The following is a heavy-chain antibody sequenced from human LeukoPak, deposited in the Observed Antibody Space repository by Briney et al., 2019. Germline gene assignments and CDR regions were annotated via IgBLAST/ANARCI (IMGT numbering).Heavy chain of an antibody. D-gene: IGHD5-18*01. CDR2: IYYSGST. CDR3: ARGFRGYSFGGGFYFDY. V-gene: IGHV4-31*03. Sequence: PSETLSLTCTVSGGSISSGGYYWSWIRQQPGKGLEWIGYIYYSGSTYYNPSLKSRVTISVDTSKNQFSLKLSSVTAADTAVYYCARGFRGYSFGGGFYFDYWGQGTLVTVSS. CDR1: GGSISSGGYY. J-gene: IGHJ4*02.